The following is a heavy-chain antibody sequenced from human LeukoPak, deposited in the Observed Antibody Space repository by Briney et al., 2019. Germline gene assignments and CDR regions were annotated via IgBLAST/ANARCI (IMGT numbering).Heavy chain of an antibody. D-gene: IGHD3-22*01. V-gene: IGHV1-8*01. CDR1: GYTFTSYG. CDR3: ARARLYYYDSSGYFTRCKYYYSGMDV. Sequence: ASVKVSCKASGYTFTSYGINWVRQAPGQGLEWMGWMNPNSGNTDYAQKFQGRVTMTTNTSISTAYMEMSTLRSEDTAVYYCARARLYYYDSSGYFTRCKYYYSGMDVWGQGTTVTVS. J-gene: IGHJ6*01. CDR2: MNPNSGNT.